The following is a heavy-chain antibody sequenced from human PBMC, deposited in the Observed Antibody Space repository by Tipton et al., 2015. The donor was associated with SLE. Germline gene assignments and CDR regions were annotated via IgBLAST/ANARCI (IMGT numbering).Heavy chain of an antibody. CDR3: ARHEAYSGSSPFDI. J-gene: IGHJ3*02. CDR1: GGSISGYY. D-gene: IGHD1-26*01. Sequence: TLSLTCTVSGGSISGYYWSWIRQSPGKGLEWIGDLYSSGSTNYNPSLKSRVTISVDTSKNQFSLKLTSVTAADTAVYYCARHEAYSGSSPFDIWGHGTMVTVSS. V-gene: IGHV4-59*08. CDR2: LYSSGST.